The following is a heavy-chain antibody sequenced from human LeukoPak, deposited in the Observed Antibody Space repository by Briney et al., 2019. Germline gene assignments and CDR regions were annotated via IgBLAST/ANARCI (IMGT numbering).Heavy chain of an antibody. CDR1: GFTFSSYG. J-gene: IGHJ4*02. V-gene: IGHV3-33*01. D-gene: IGHD3-22*01. CDR2: IWYDGSNK. CDR3: ARDFDSSGYYGDY. Sequence: PGGSLRLSCAASGFTFSSYGMHWVCQAPGKGLEWVAVIWYDGSNKYYADSVKGRFTISRDNSKNTLYLQMNSLRAEDTAVYYCARDFDSSGYYGDYWGQGTLVTVSS.